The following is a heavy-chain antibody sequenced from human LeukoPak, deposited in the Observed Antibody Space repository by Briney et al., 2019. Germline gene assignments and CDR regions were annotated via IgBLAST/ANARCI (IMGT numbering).Heavy chain of an antibody. CDR2: ISAGGATI. D-gene: IGHD1-26*01. Sequence: PGGSLRLSCAASGFSFSTYAMRWVRQAPGKGLEWVSAISAGGATIYYADSVKGRFTVSRDNSKNTLYLHMNSLRAEDTAIYYCAKDSGGTYFYYYNYMDVRGKGTTVTVSS. CDR3: AKDSGGTYFYYYNYMDV. CDR1: GFSFSTYA. J-gene: IGHJ6*03. V-gene: IGHV3-23*01.